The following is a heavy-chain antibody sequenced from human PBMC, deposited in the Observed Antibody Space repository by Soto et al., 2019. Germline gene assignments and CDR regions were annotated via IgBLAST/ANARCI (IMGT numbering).Heavy chain of an antibody. CDR3: ARVLATVTSYYFDY. J-gene: IGHJ4*02. CDR1: GGSISSGGYY. D-gene: IGHD4-17*01. Sequence: QVQLQESGPGLVKPSQTLSLTCSVSGGSISSGGYYWSWIRQHPGKGREGIGYIDYSGTTYYNPSLKSRVAISVDTSKKRFSLKLSSVTAADTAVYYCARVLATVTSYYFDYWGQGTLVTVSS. V-gene: IGHV4-31*03. CDR2: IDYSGTT.